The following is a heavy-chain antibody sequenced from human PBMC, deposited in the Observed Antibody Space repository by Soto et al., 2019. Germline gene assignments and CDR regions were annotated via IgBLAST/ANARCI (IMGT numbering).Heavy chain of an antibody. CDR3: ARDFPKRGYGPMFFDYYYGMDV. V-gene: IGHV4-31*03. CDR2: IYYSGST. D-gene: IGHD5-18*01. J-gene: IGHJ6*02. CDR1: GGSISSGGYY. Sequence: TLSLTCTVSGGSISSGGYYWSWIRQHPGKGLEWIGYIYYSGSTYYNPSLKSRVTISVDTSKNQFSLKLSSVTAADTAVYYCARDFPKRGYGPMFFDYYYGMDVWGQGTTVTVSS.